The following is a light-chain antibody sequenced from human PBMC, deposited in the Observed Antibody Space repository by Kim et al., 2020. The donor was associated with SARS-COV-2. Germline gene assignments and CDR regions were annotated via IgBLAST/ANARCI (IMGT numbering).Light chain of an antibody. V-gene: IGKV3-11*01. Sequence: EIVVTQSPATLSLSPGERATLSCRASQSVSSYLAWYQQKPGQAPRLLIFDASNRATGIPARFSGSGSETDFTLTISSLEPEDFAVYYCQQRRSWPLTFGGGTKVEIK. CDR2: DAS. J-gene: IGKJ4*01. CDR1: QSVSSY. CDR3: QQRRSWPLT.